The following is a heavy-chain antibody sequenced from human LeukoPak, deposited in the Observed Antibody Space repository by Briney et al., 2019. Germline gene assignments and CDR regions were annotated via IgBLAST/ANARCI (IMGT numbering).Heavy chain of an antibody. J-gene: IGHJ4*02. D-gene: IGHD3-16*01. Sequence: GGSLRLSCAASGFTFASYSMSWVRQAPGKGLEWVSTITSHNNIYYADSVRGRFSISRDNAKNSLYLQMDSLRVEDTAVYYCATDRAWGGFDYWGQGTLVTVSS. V-gene: IGHV3-21*01. CDR1: GFTFASYS. CDR2: ITSHNNI. CDR3: ATDRAWGGFDY.